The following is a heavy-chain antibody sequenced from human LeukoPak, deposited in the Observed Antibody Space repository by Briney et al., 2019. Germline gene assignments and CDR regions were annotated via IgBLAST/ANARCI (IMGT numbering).Heavy chain of an antibody. CDR3: GRDFYGSGIYFDY. CDR1: GGSINSTTYY. V-gene: IGHV4-39*07. D-gene: IGHD3-10*01. CDR2: IYYSGST. Sequence: SETLSLTCTVSGGSINSTTYYWGWIRQPPGKGLEWIGSIYYSGSTFYNPSLKNRVTVSVDTSKNQFSLKLSSVTAADTAVYYCGRDFYGSGIYFDYWGQGTLVTVSS. J-gene: IGHJ4*02.